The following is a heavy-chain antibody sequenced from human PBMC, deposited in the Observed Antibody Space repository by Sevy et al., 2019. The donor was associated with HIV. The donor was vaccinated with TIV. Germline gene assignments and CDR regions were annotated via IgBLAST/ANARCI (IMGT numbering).Heavy chain of an antibody. CDR1: GFTFSSYA. Sequence: GGSLRLSCAASGFTFSSYAMHWVRQAPGKGLEWVAVISYDGSNKYYADSVKGRFTISRDNSKNTLYLKMNSLRAEDTDVYYCARDCLGPFGVPRGYYYYYGMDVWGQGTTVTVSS. CDR2: ISYDGSNK. D-gene: IGHD3-10*01. CDR3: ARDCLGPFGVPRGYYYYYGMDV. J-gene: IGHJ6*02. V-gene: IGHV3-30-3*01.